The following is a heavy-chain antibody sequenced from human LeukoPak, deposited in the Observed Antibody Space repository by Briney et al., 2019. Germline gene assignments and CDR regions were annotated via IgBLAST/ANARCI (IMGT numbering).Heavy chain of an antibody. CDR2: ISSSSSYI. J-gene: IGHJ6*03. D-gene: IGHD3-16*02. Sequence: PGGSLRLSCAASGFTFSSYSMNWVRQAPGKGLEWVSSISSSSSYIYYADSVKGRFTISRDNAKNSLYLQMNSLRAEDTAVYYCARSLLSYYYYMDVWGKGTTVTVSS. V-gene: IGHV3-21*01. CDR1: GFTFSSYS. CDR3: ARSLLSYYYYMDV.